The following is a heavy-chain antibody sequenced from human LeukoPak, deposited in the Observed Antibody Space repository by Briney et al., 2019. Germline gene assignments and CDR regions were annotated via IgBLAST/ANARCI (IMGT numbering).Heavy chain of an antibody. Sequence: PSETLSLTCAVYGGSFSGYYWSWIRQPPGKGLEWIGEINHSGGTNYNPSLKSRVTISVDTSKNQFSLKLSSVTAADTAVYYCARSLIGDWFDPWGQGTLVTVSS. D-gene: IGHD3-10*01. CDR2: INHSGGT. J-gene: IGHJ5*02. CDR1: GGSFSGYY. CDR3: ARSLIGDWFDP. V-gene: IGHV4-34*01.